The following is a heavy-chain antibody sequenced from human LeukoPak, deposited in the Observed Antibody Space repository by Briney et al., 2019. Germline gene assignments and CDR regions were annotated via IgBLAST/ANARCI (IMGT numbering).Heavy chain of an antibody. CDR3: TTDHRTIYGVVTPDY. V-gene: IGHV3-11*01. Sequence: GGSLRLSCAASGFTFSDYYMSWIRQAPGKGLEWISYINTSGDTIYYVDSVKGRFTISRDNAKNSLYLQMNSLRAVDTAVYYCTTDHRTIYGVVTPDYWGQGTLVTVSS. CDR2: INTSGDTI. J-gene: IGHJ4*02. CDR1: GFTFSDYY. D-gene: IGHD3-3*01.